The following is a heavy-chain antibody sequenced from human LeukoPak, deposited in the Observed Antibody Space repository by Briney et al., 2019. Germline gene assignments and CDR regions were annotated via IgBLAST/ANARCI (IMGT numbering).Heavy chain of an antibody. CDR3: ARAGPLGYCTNGVCPRSNKPFDY. Sequence: GASVKVSCKASGGTFSSYAISWVRQAPGQGLEWMGRIIPIFGTANYAQKFQGRVTITTDESTSTAYMELSSLRSEDTAVYYCARAGPLGYCTNGVCPRSNKPFDYWGQGTLVTVSS. V-gene: IGHV1-69*05. J-gene: IGHJ4*02. CDR1: GGTFSSYA. CDR2: IIPIFGTA. D-gene: IGHD2-8*01.